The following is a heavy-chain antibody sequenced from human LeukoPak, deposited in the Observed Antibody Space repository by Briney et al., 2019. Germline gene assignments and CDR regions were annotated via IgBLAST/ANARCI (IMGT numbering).Heavy chain of an antibody. D-gene: IGHD6-19*01. CDR1: GFTFSTYG. J-gene: IGHJ4*02. V-gene: IGHV3-30*02. CDR3: ACPPEYSSDYFDF. CDR2: IRYDGSTK. Sequence: PGGSLRLSCAASGFTFSTYGMYWVRQAPGKGLEWVAYIRYDGSTKYYADSVKGRFTISRDNSKNTLYPQMNSLRAEDTAVYYCACPPEYSSDYFDFWGQGTLVTVSS.